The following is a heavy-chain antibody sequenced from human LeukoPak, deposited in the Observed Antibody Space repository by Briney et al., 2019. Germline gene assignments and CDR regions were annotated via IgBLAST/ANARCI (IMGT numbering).Heavy chain of an antibody. D-gene: IGHD5-18*01. V-gene: IGHV4-34*01. J-gene: IGHJ4*02. CDR2: INHSGST. Sequence: SETLSLTCAVYGGSFSGYYWSWIRQPPGKGLEWIGEINHSGSTNYNPSLKSRVTISVDTSKNQFPLKLSSVTAADTAVYYCARGRGIRGYKTPVDYWGQGTLVTVSS. CDR1: GGSFSGYY. CDR3: ARGRGIRGYKTPVDY.